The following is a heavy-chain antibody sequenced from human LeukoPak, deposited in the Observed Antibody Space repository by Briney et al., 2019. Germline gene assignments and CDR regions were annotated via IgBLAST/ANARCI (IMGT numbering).Heavy chain of an antibody. CDR2: IYASGST. V-gene: IGHV4-61*02. D-gene: IGHD1-26*01. J-gene: IGHJ4*02. Sequence: SETLSHTCAVSGASISSGRYYWSWIRQPAGKGLEWIGRIYASGSTNYNPSLKSRVTISEDTAKNQFFLKLSSVTAADTATYYCARDLSGTGATTLAYWGQGILVTVSS. CDR3: ARDLSGTGATTLAY. CDR1: GASISSGRYY.